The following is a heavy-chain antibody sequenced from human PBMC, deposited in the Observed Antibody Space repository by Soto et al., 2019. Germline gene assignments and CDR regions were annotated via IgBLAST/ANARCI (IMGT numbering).Heavy chain of an antibody. Sequence: PGGSLRLSCAASGFTFSSYAMHWVRQAPGKGLEWVAVISYDGSNKYYADSVKVRFTISRDNAKNTLYRHTNSLRAEDTAVYYCARERRYYYCGMDVWGQGPTVTVSS. V-gene: IGHV3-30-3*01. CDR1: GFTFSSYA. J-gene: IGHJ6*02. CDR2: ISYDGSNK. CDR3: ARERRYYYCGMDV.